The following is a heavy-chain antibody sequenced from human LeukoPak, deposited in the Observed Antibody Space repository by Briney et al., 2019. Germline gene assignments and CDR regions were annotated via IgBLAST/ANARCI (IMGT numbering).Heavy chain of an antibody. J-gene: IGHJ6*03. V-gene: IGHV3-73*01. CDR3: TRHKVAIHKPYYYYYYMDV. Sequence: PGGSLRLSCAASGFTFSGSAMHWVRQASGKGLEWVGRIRSKANSYATAYAASVKGRFTISRDDSKNTAYLQMNSLKTEDTAVYYCTRHKVAIHKPYYYYYYMDVWGKGTTVTVSS. CDR2: IRSKANSYAT. D-gene: IGHD2-21*01. CDR1: GFTFSGSA.